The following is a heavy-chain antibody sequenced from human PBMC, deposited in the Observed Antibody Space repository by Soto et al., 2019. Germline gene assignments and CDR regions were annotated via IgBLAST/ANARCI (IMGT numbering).Heavy chain of an antibody. CDR3: AGRRPYYFDSSPYLEDY. V-gene: IGHV4-31*03. Sequence: QVQLQESGPGLVKPSQTLSLTCTVSGESISSADFYWSWLRQHPGKGLEWIGYMRHSGSTFYNPSLRSRLHISVGTSANQFSLRLTSVTAADTAVYYCAGRRPYYFDSSPYLEDYWRQGTLLTVSS. CDR1: GESISSADFY. J-gene: IGHJ4*02. CDR2: MRHSGST. D-gene: IGHD3-22*01.